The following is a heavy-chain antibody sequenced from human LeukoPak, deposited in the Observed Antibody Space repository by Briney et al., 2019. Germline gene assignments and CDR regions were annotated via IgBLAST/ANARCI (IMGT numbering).Heavy chain of an antibody. D-gene: IGHD5-18*01. CDR1: GFTFSTYA. J-gene: IGHJ6*02. CDR2: ILYDGNNK. CDR3: ARGRKYSYGTYYYGLDV. Sequence: GRSLRLSCVASGFTFSTYAMHWARQAPGKGLEWVAVILYDGNNKYYADSVKGRFTISRDNSKNTLYLQMNSLRAEDTAVYYCARGRKYSYGTYYYGLDVWGQGTTVTVCS. V-gene: IGHV3-30-3*01.